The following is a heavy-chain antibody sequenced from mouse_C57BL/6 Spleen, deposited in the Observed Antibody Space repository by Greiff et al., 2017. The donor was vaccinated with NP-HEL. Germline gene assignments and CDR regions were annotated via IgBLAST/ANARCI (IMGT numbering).Heavy chain of an antibody. D-gene: IGHD2-4*01. CDR2: INPSTGGT. CDR3: ARSLYYDYDYAMDY. Sequence: VQLQQSGPELVKPGASVKISCKASGYSFTGYYMNWVKQSPEKSLEWIGEINPSTGGTTYNQKFKAKATLTVDKSSSTAYMQLKSLTSEDSAVYYCARSLYYDYDYAMDYWGQGTSVTVSS. CDR1: GYSFTGYY. J-gene: IGHJ4*01. V-gene: IGHV1-42*01.